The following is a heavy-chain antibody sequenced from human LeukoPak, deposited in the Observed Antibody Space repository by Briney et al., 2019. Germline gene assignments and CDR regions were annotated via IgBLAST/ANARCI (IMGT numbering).Heavy chain of an antibody. CDR3: ARDGGGWGLDY. V-gene: IGHV4-39*02. CDR2: IYYSGST. J-gene: IGHJ4*02. D-gene: IGHD6-19*01. Sequence: SETLSLTCTVSGGSISSSSHCWGWIRQPPGKGLEWIGSIYYSGSTYYNPSLKSRVTISVDTSKKQFSLKLSSVTAADTAVYYCARDGGGWGLDYWGQGTLVTVSS. CDR1: GGSISSSSHC.